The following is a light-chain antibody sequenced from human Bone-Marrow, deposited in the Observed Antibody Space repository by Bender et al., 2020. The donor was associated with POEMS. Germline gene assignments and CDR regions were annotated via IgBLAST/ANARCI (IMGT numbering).Light chain of an antibody. J-gene: IGLJ1*01. CDR2: DVD. CDR1: SGDLGGSNY. CDR3: SSYTAYNTFYD. V-gene: IGLV2-14*01. Sequence: QSALTQPASVSGSPGQSITISCTGTSGDLGGSNYVSWYQQHPGKAPKLMIYDVDSRPSGVSNRFSGSKSGNTASLTISGLQAEDEADYYCSSYTAYNTFYDFGTGTKVTVL.